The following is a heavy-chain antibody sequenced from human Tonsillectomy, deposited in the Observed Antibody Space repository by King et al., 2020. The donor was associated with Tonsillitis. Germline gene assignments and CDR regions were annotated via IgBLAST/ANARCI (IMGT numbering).Heavy chain of an antibody. Sequence: QLVQSGGGLVKPGGSLRLSCAASGFTFSSYTMHWVRQAPGKGLEWVSSISSGSSYIHYADSVKGRFTISRDNAENALYLQMNSLRAEDTAVYYCARVNCDIVAGYYIDVFDYWGQGTRVTVSS. CDR2: ISSGSSYI. CDR1: GFTFSSYT. V-gene: IGHV3-21*01. D-gene: IGHD3-9*01. CDR3: ARVNCDIVAGYYIDVFDY. J-gene: IGHJ4*02.